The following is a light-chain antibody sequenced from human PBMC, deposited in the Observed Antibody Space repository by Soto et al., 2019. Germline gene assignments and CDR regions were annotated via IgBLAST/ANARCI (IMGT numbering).Light chain of an antibody. J-gene: IGKJ4*01. CDR1: QSVSSN. V-gene: IGKV3-15*01. Sequence: EIVMTQSPATLSVSPGERATLSCRASQSVSSNLAWYQQKPGQAPRLLIYGASTRATGIPARFSGSGSGTEFTLTISSLQSEDFAVYYCQQYNNRPPIFGGGTKVEIK. CDR3: QQYNNRPPI. CDR2: GAS.